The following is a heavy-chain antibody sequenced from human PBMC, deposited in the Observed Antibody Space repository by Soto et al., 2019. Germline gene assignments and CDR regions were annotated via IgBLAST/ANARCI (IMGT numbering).Heavy chain of an antibody. D-gene: IGHD6-19*01. CDR1: GFTFSSYW. J-gene: IGHJ4*02. Sequence: GGSLRLSCAASGFTFSSYWMSWVRQAPGKGLEWVANIKQDGSEKYYVDSVKGRFTISRDNAKNSLYLQMNSLRAEDTAVYYCAVISSGWDFDYWGQGTRVTVSS. V-gene: IGHV3-7*01. CDR3: AVISSGWDFDY. CDR2: IKQDGSEK.